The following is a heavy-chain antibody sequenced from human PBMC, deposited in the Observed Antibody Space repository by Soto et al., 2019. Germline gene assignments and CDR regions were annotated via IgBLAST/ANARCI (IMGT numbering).Heavy chain of an antibody. Sequence: EVQLLESGGGLVQPGGSLRLSCAASGFTFSSYAMSWVRQAPGKGLEWVSAISGSGGSTYYADSVKGRFTNSRDNSKNTLYLQMNSLRAEDTAVYYCAGSDCSGGSCYPLDNWGQGTLVTVSS. CDR3: AGSDCSGGSCYPLDN. J-gene: IGHJ4*02. CDR1: GFTFSSYA. CDR2: ISGSGGST. V-gene: IGHV3-23*01. D-gene: IGHD2-15*01.